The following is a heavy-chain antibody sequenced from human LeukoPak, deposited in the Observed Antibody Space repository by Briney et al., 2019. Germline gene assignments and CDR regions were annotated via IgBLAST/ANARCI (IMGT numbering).Heavy chain of an antibody. CDR3: ARDNSGYDANYNYYYYMDV. CDR1: GFAFKGYW. V-gene: IGHV3-7*01. J-gene: IGHJ6*03. Sequence: PGGSLRLSCAASGFAFKGYWMSWVRQAPGKGLERVANIMQDGNVYYYVDSVKGRFIISRDNAKKSLDLQMNILRAEDTAVYYCARDNSGYDANYNYYYYMDVWGKGTTVTISS. CDR2: IMQDGNVY. D-gene: IGHD5-12*01.